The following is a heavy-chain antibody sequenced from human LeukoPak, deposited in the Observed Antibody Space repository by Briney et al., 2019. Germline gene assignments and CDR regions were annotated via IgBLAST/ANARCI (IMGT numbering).Heavy chain of an antibody. J-gene: IGHJ5*02. CDR3: ARGFVVVPAAIRWNWFDP. CDR1: GGSINNYY. D-gene: IGHD2-2*02. Sequence: SETLSLTCTVSGGSINNYYWSWIRQPPGKGLEWIGYIYHSGSTNYNPSLKSRVTMSVDTSTNQFSLKLTSVTAADTAVYYCARGFVVVPAAIRWNWFDPWGQGTLVTVSS. CDR2: IYHSGST. V-gene: IGHV4-59*12.